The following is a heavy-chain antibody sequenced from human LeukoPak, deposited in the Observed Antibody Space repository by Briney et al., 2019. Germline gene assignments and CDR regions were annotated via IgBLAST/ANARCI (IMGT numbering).Heavy chain of an antibody. D-gene: IGHD6-19*01. CDR1: GFSVSDKY. CDR3: TSGQVFTSGGFDD. Sequence: PGDSLRLSCAASGFSVSDKYMGWVRQAPGKGLGWVSVIYTAGDTFYPDSVRGRFSISRDTSRNMVNLQMNSLRAEDTALYYCTSGQVFTSGGFDDWGRGTLVTVSS. J-gene: IGHJ4*02. CDR2: IYTAGDT. V-gene: IGHV3-53*01.